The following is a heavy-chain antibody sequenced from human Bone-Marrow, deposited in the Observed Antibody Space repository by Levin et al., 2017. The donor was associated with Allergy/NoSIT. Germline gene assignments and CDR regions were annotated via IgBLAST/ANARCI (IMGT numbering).Heavy chain of an antibody. J-gene: IGHJ4*02. Sequence: GGSLRLSCAASGFTFSNYNMHWVRQAPGKGLEWVSSISISGNHIYYVDSVKGRFTVSRDNAKNSLYLQMNDLGAEDTAVYFCARDPMSCSVGSCYHVDHWGQGTLVAVSS. CDR2: ISISGNHI. CDR1: GFTFSNYN. CDR3: ARDPMSCSVGSCYHVDH. D-gene: IGHD2-15*01. V-gene: IGHV3-21*01.